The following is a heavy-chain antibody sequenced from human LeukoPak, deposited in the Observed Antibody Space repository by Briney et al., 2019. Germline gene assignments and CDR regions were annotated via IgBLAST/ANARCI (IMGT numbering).Heavy chain of an antibody. CDR1: GFTFSNFW. V-gene: IGHV3-7*01. J-gene: IGHJ4*02. CDR3: AKDLFEAINPY. CDR2: IHPEGNEK. Sequence: GGSLRLSCAVSGFTFSNFWMSWVRQAPGRGLEWVANIHPEGNEKYHVESVKGRFTISRDNAKNSLLLQMNGLRVEDTAVYYCAKDLFEAINPYWGQGTLVTVSS. D-gene: IGHD2-2*02.